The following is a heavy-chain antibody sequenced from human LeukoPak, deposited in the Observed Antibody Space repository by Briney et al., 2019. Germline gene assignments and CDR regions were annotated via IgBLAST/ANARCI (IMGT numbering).Heavy chain of an antibody. J-gene: IGHJ4*02. CDR3: ARDVDTWNDVGNYYFDY. V-gene: IGHV1-46*03. CDR2: INTSGGST. CDR1: VYTFTSYF. D-gene: IGHD1-20*01. Sequence: ASVKVSCKAFVYTFTSYFMHWARQAPGQGLEGMGIINTSGGSTTYAKKFQGRVTMTMDTSTSTVYMELSSLRSEDTAVYYCARDVDTWNDVGNYYFDYWGQGTLVTVSS.